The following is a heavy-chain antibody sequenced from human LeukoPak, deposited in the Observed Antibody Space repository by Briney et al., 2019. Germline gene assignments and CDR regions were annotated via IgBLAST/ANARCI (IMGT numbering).Heavy chain of an antibody. CDR1: GFTFSSYS. Sequence: PGGSLRLSCAASGFTFSSYSMNWVRQAPGKGLEWVSSISSSSSYIYYADSVKGRFTISRDNAKNSLYLQMNSLRAEDTAVYYCAGYITIFGVVTEDYWGQGTLVTVSS. CDR3: AGYITIFGVVTEDY. D-gene: IGHD3-3*01. CDR2: ISSSSSYI. V-gene: IGHV3-21*01. J-gene: IGHJ4*02.